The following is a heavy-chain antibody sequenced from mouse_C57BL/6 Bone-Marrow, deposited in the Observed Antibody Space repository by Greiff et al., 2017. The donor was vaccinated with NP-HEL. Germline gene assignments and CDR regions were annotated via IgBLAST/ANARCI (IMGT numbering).Heavy chain of an antibody. Sequence: VQLQQSGAELVRPGASVKLSCKASGYTFTDYYINWVKQRPGQGLEWIARIYPGSGNTYYNEKFKGKATLTAEKSSSTAYMQLSSLTSEDSAVYFCARWGDSSFAYWGQGTLVTVSA. J-gene: IGHJ3*01. CDR3: ARWGDSSFAY. D-gene: IGHD2-13*01. CDR2: IYPGSGNT. CDR1: GYTFTDYY. V-gene: IGHV1-76*01.